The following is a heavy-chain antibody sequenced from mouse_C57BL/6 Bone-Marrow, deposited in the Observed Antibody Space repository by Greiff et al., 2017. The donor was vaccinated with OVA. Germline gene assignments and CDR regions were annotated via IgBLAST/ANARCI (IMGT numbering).Heavy chain of an antibody. CDR3: ARAYGSSPYYAMDY. CDR1: GYSFTGYY. J-gene: IGHJ4*01. V-gene: IGHV1-31*01. D-gene: IGHD1-1*01. Sequence: VQLKQSGPELVKPGASVKISCKASGYSFTGYYMHWVKQSHGNILDWIGYIYPYNGVSSYNQKFKGKATLTVDKSSSTAYMELRSLTSEDSAVYYCARAYGSSPYYAMDYWGQGTSVTVSS. CDR2: IYPYNGVS.